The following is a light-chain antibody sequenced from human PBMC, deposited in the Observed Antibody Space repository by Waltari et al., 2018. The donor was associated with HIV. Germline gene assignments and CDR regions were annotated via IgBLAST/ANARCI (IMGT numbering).Light chain of an antibody. CDR1: SSAVGSYKY. CDR3: CSYTGTYTRYV. Sequence: QSPLTQPRPVSGSPGQSVTISCTGTSSAVGSYKYVSWYQLRPGKAPKLIIHDVDKRPSGVPDRFSGSKSGNTASLTISGLQAEDEADYYCCSYTGTYTRYVFGTGAKVTVL. J-gene: IGLJ1*01. V-gene: IGLV2-11*01. CDR2: DVD.